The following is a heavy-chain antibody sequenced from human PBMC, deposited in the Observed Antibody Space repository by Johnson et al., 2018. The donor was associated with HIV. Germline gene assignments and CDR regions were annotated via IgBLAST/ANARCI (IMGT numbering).Heavy chain of an antibody. J-gene: IGHJ3*02. V-gene: IGHV3-NL1*01. D-gene: IGHD1-14*01. Sequence: QVQLVESGGGVVQPGRSLRLSCAASGFTFDDYAIHWVRQAPGKGLEWVSVIYSGGSTYYADSVKGRFTISRDNPKNTLYLQMNSLRAEDTAVYYCAKGEDGSHDAFDIWGQGTMVTVSS. CDR1: GFTFDDYA. CDR2: IYSGGST. CDR3: AKGEDGSHDAFDI.